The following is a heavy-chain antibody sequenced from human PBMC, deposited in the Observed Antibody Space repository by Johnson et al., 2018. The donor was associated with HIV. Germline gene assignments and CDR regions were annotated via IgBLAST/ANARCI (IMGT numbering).Heavy chain of an antibody. D-gene: IGHD5/OR15-5a*01. CDR1: GFTFSSYG. CDR3: TKDLYDSWVDVFDI. J-gene: IGHJ3*02. V-gene: IGHV3-53*01. CDR2: IYSGGST. Sequence: DVQVVESGGGLVQPGGSLRLSCAASGFTFSSYGMSWVRQAPGKGLEWVSVIYSGGSTYYADSVKGRFTISRDNSKNTLYLQMNSLRAEDTAVYYCTKDLYDSWVDVFDIWGQGTMVTVSS.